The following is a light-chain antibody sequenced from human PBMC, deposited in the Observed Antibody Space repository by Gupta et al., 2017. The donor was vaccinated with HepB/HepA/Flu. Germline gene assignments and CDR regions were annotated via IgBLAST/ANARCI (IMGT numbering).Light chain of an antibody. CDR2: ATS. CDR3: QQTYTAPTS. J-gene: IGKJ2*03. V-gene: IGKV1-39*01. Sequence: DIQMTQSPLSLSASVGDRVTLICRASQSINSYLNWYQQKVGTAPRLLIHATSTLQSGVPSRFTGSGYGTDFTLSINGLQPEDFATYYCQQTYTAPTSFGQGTKLEI. CDR1: QSINSY.